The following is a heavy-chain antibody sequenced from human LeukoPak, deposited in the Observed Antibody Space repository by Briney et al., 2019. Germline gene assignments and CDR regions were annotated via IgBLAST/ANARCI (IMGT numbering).Heavy chain of an antibody. CDR2: IYTSGST. J-gene: IGHJ6*03. D-gene: IGHD3-10*01. Sequence: SETLSLTCTVSGGSISSGSYYWSWIRQPAGKGLEWIGRIYTSGSTNYNPSLKSRVTISVDTSKNQFSLKQSSVTAADTAVYYCARVTYYYGSGSFYYYMDVWGKGTTVTVSS. CDR3: ARVTYYYGSGSFYYYMDV. CDR1: GGSISSGSYY. V-gene: IGHV4-61*02.